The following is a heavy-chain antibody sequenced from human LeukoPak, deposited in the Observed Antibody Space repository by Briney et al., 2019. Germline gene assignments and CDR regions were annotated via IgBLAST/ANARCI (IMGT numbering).Heavy chain of an antibody. J-gene: IGHJ4*02. D-gene: IGHD2-21*02. CDR3: ARDEALYCGGDCYPKY. V-gene: IGHV3-30-3*01. CDR2: ISYDGSNK. CDR1: GLTFSSYA. Sequence: GGSLRLSCAASGLTFSSYAMHWVRQAPGKGLEWVAVISYDGSNKYYADSVKGRFTISRDNSKNTLYLQMNSLRAEDTAVYYCARDEALYCGGDCYPKYWGQGTLVTVSS.